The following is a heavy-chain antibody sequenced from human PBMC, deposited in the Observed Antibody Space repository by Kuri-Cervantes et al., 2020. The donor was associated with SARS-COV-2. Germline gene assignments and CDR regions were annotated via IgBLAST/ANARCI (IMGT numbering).Heavy chain of an antibody. D-gene: IGHD6-13*01. J-gene: IGHJ6*03. V-gene: IGHV1-8*03. CDR3: ARERGSWYVPLRTYYYYYTDV. CDR2: MNPNSGNT. CDR1: GYTFTSYD. Sequence: ASVKVSCKASGYTFTSYDINWVRQATGQGLEWMGWMNPNSGNTGYAQKFQGRVTITRNTSISTAYMELRSLRSDDTAVYYCARERGSWYVPLRTYYYYYTDVWGKGTTVTVSS.